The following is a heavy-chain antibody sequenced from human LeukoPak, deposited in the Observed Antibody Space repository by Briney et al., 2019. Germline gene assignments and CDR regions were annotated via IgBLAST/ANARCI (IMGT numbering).Heavy chain of an antibody. CDR3: ARDYGYSSSWYLDY. V-gene: IGHV4-61*08. D-gene: IGHD6-13*01. J-gene: IGHJ4*02. CDR2: IYYSGST. Sequence: SETLSLTCTVSGGSISSGDYYWSWIRQPPGKGLEWIGYIYYSGSTYYNPSLKSRVTMSVDTSKNQFSLKLSSVTAADTAVYYCARDYGYSSSWYLDYWGQGTLVTVSS. CDR1: GGSISSGDYY.